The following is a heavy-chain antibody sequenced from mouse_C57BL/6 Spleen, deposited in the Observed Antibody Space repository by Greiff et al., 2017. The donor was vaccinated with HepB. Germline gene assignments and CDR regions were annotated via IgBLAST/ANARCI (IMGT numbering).Heavy chain of an antibody. Sequence: EVQVVESGGGLVKPGGSLKLSCAASGFTFSSYAMSWVRQTPEKRLEWVATISDGGSYTYYPDNVKGRFTISRDNAKNNLYLQMSHLKSEDTAMYYCARGDDDVPHFDYWGQGTTLTVSS. D-gene: IGHD2-12*01. V-gene: IGHV5-4*01. CDR1: GFTFSSYA. CDR2: ISDGGSYT. CDR3: ARGDDDVPHFDY. J-gene: IGHJ2*01.